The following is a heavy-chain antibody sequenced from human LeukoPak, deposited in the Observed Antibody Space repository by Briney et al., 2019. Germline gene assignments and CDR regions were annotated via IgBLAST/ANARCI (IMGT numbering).Heavy chain of an antibody. Sequence: GGSLSLSCVVSGTTLSNYGMSWVRQAPGKGLEWVSGISGGGGGTNYADSVKGRFTISRDNSRNTMYLQMNSLRAEDTAVYFCAKRGVEIRGLLVIGYHKETSYFDHWGQGVLVTVSS. D-gene: IGHD3-10*01. CDR1: GTTLSNYG. J-gene: IGHJ4*02. CDR3: AKRGVEIRGLLVIGYHKETSYFDH. CDR2: ISGGGGGT. V-gene: IGHV3-23*01.